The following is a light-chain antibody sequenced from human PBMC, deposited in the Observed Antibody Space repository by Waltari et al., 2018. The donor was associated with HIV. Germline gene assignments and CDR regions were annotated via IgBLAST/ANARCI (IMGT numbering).Light chain of an antibody. CDR2: DNN. CDR1: SSNIGKNY. V-gene: IGLV1-51*01. Sequence: QSVLTQPPSVSAAPGPKVTISGSGSSSNIGKNYVSWYQQLPGTAPKLLIYDNNKRPSGIPDRFSGSKSGTSATLGITGLQTGDEADYYCGTWDSSLSAAVFGGGTQLTAL. J-gene: IGLJ7*02. CDR3: GTWDSSLSAAV.